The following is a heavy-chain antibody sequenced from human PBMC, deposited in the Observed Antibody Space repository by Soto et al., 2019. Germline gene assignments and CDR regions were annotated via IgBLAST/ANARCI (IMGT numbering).Heavy chain of an antibody. V-gene: IGHV3-23*01. CDR3: AIEYDYSSGWEQIDY. J-gene: IGHJ4*02. CDR1: GFTFSSYA. Sequence: EVQLLESGGGLVQSGGSLRLSCAASGFTFSSYAMSWVRQAPGKGLEWVSAISGSGISTYYADSVKGRFTISRDNSKNTLYLQMNSLRAEDTAVYYCAIEYDYSSGWEQIDYWGQGTLVSVSS. CDR2: ISGSGIST. D-gene: IGHD6-19*01.